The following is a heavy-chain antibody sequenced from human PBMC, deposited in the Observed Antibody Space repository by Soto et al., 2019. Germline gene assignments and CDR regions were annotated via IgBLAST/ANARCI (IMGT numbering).Heavy chain of an antibody. CDR2: IYYSGST. CDR3: ARGGDIVVVVAATSDAFDI. Sequence: QVQLQESGPGLVKPSQTLSLTCTVSGGSISSGGYYWSWIRQHPGKGLEWIGYIYYSGSTYYNPSLKSRVTTSVDTSKNQFSLKLSSVTAADTAVYYCARGGDIVVVVAATSDAFDIWGQGTMVTVSS. J-gene: IGHJ3*02. D-gene: IGHD2-15*01. CDR1: GGSISSGGYY. V-gene: IGHV4-31*03.